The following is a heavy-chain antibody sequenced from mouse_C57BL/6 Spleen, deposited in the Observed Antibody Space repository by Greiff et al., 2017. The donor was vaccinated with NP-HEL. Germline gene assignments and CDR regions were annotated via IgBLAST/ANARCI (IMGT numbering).Heavy chain of an antibody. Sequence: QVQLQQPGAELVKPGASVKMSCKASGYTFTSYWITWVKQRPGQGLEWIGDIYPGSGSTNYNEKFKSKATLTVDTSSSTAYMQLSSLTSEDSAVYYCARWDYDGGGFDYWGQGTTLTVSS. CDR1: GYTFTSYW. V-gene: IGHV1-55*01. D-gene: IGHD2-4*01. J-gene: IGHJ2*01. CDR2: IYPGSGST. CDR3: ARWDYDGGGFDY.